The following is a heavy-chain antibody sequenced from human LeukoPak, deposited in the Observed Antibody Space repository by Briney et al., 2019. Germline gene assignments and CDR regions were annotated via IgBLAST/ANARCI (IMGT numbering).Heavy chain of an antibody. CDR1: GGSISSYY. CDR2: IHTSGST. CDR3: ARGVALRLGEYSHFDY. V-gene: IGHV4-4*07. J-gene: IGHJ4*02. D-gene: IGHD3-16*01. Sequence: SETLSLTCTVSGGSISSYYWSWIRQPAGKGLEWIGRIHTSGSTNYSPSLKSRVTMSVDTSKNQFSLKLSSVTAADTAVYYCARGVALRLGEYSHFDYWGQGTLVTVSS.